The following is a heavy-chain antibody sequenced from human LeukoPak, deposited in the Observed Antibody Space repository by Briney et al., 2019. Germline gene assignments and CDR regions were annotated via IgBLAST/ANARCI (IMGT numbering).Heavy chain of an antibody. CDR1: GFTFSRYS. CDR3: AGAPRYYYDSSGPYYYYYGMDV. CDR2: ISSSSSNI. Sequence: GGPLRLSCAASGFTFSRYSMIWVRQAPGKGVEGVSYISSSSSNIYYADSVKGRFTISRDNAKNSLYLQMNSVRAEDTAVYYCAGAPRYYYDSSGPYYYYYGMDVWGQGTTVTVSS. J-gene: IGHJ6*02. D-gene: IGHD3-22*01. V-gene: IGHV3-48*04.